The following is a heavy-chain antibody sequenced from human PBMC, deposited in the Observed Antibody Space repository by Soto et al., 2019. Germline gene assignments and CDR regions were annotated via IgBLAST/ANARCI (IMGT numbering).Heavy chain of an antibody. J-gene: IGHJ6*02. D-gene: IGHD5-12*01. CDR3: ARHSWYSGYGFYYYYGMDV. Sequence: WDTLSLTCTVSGGSISGSSYYWCWIRQPPGKGREWIGSIYYSGSTYYNPSLKSRVTISVDTTKNQFSLKLSSVTAADTAVYYCARHSWYSGYGFYYYYGMDVWGQGTTVTVSS. CDR2: IYYSGST. CDR1: GGSISGSSYY. V-gene: IGHV4-39*01.